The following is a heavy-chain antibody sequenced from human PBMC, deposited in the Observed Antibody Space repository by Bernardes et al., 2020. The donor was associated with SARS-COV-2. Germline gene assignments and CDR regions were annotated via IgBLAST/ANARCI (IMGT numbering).Heavy chain of an antibody. V-gene: IGHV3-7*01. CDR2: INQDESQK. D-gene: IGHD6-13*01. J-gene: IGHJ2*01. CDR1: GFIFSNYC. CDR3: ATIGGMAAYFDV. Sequence: GGSLRLSCAASGFIFSNYCMTWVRQAPGKGLEWVAHINQDESQKFYLDSVKGRFTISRDNAKKSLYLHMDSLRVEDTAVFYCATIGGMAAYFDVWASGTLVSVS.